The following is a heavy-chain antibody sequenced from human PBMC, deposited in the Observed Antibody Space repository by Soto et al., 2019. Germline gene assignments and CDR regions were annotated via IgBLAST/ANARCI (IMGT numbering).Heavy chain of an antibody. CDR3: AKATATGGGAFDI. J-gene: IGHJ3*02. CDR2: ILVDGRT. Sequence: GGSLKLSCAASGFICSSYDMSWVRQAPGKGLEWVSTILVDGRTFYVDSVKGRFTISRDSSQNTVYLQMNSLTAGDTALYYCAKATATGGGAFDICGQGTMVTVSS. V-gene: IGHV3-23*01. D-gene: IGHD2-8*02. CDR1: GFICSSYD.